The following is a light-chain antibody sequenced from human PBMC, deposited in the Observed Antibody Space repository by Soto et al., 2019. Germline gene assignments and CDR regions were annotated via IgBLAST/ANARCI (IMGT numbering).Light chain of an antibody. J-gene: IGKJ1*01. CDR3: QQYGSSPLWT. Sequence: EIVLTQSPGTLSLSPGERATLSCRASQSVSSSYLAWYQQKPGQAPRLLIYGASSRATGIPGRFSGSGSGTDFTLTISRLEPEDFAVYYCQQYGSSPLWTFGQGTKVDI. CDR1: QSVSSSY. V-gene: IGKV3-20*01. CDR2: GAS.